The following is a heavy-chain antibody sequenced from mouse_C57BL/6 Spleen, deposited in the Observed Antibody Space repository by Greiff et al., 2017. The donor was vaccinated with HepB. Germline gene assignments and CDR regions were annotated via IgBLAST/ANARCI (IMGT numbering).Heavy chain of an antibody. J-gene: IGHJ2*01. Sequence: VKLQESGAELARPGASVKLSCKASGYTFTSYGISWVKQRTGQGLEWIGEIYPRSGNTYYNEKFKGKATLTADKSSSTAYMELRSLTSEDSAVYFCASPPYDYDGYWGQGTTLTVSS. CDR2: IYPRSGNT. CDR1: GYTFTSYG. CDR3: ASPPYDYDGY. D-gene: IGHD2-4*01. V-gene: IGHV1-81*01.